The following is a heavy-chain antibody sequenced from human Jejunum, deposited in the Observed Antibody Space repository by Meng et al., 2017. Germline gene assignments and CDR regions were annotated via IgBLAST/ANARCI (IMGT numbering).Heavy chain of an antibody. D-gene: IGHD2-15*01. CDR1: GFSLRTYW. CDR3: ARYCRNPCFDI. J-gene: IGHJ3*02. CDR2: INGDGTNT. V-gene: IGHV3-74*03. Sequence: GGSLRLSCVGSGFSLRTYWMHWVRQVPGKGLVWVSNINGDGTNTKYADSVKGRFIISGDNAKNTLYLQMNSLRAEDTAVYYCARYCRNPCFDIWGQGTMVTVSS.